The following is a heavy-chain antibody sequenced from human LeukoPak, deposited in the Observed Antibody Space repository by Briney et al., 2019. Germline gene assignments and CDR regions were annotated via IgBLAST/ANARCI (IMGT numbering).Heavy chain of an antibody. Sequence: ASVKVSCKASGYTFTGYAVTWVRQAPGQGLEWIGWISAYNGGTNYAQKFQGRVTMTTDTSTTTGYMELRSLKSDETAVYYCARDQLRYYGSGSYYSDMDVWGQGTTVTVSS. D-gene: IGHD3-10*01. V-gene: IGHV1-18*01. J-gene: IGHJ6*02. CDR1: GYTFTGYA. CDR2: ISAYNGGT. CDR3: ARDQLRYYGSGSYYSDMDV.